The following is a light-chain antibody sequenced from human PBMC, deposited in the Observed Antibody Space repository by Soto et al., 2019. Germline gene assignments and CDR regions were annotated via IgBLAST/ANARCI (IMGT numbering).Light chain of an antibody. CDR3: AAWDGSLNGVV. J-gene: IGLJ2*01. CDR2: NNN. V-gene: IGLV1-44*01. Sequence: QSVLTQPPSVSGTPGQRVTISCSGSSSNIGTNAVNWYQQLPGTAPKLLIYNNNQRPSGVPERFSGSKSGTSASLAISGLQSEDEADYYCAAWDGSLNGVVFGEGTKLTVL. CDR1: SSNIGTNA.